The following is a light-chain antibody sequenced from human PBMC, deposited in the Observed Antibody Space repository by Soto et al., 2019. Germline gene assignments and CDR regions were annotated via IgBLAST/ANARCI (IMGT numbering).Light chain of an antibody. CDR3: QQTYSIPLT. CDR1: QSISRY. CDR2: AAS. V-gene: IGKV1-39*01. Sequence: DIQMTQSPSSLSASLGDRVTIACRASQSISRYLNWYQHKPGKAPNLLIYAASSLKPGVPSRFSGSGSGTDFTLTISSLQPEDFETYYCQQTYSIPLTFGGGTKVEI. J-gene: IGKJ4*01.